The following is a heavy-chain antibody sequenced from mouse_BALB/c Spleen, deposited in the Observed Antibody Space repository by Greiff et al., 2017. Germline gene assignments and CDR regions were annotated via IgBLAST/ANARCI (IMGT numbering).Heavy chain of an antibody. J-gene: IGHJ1*01. Sequence: VQLQQSGTVLARPGASVKMSCKASGYSFTSYWMHWVKQRPGQGLEWIGAIYPGNSDTSYNQKFKGKAKLTAVTSASTAYMELSSLTNEDSAVYYCTRERYGSSYWYFDVWGAGTTVTVSS. V-gene: IGHV1-5*01. CDR1: GYSFTSYW. D-gene: IGHD1-1*01. CDR3: TRERYGSSYWYFDV. CDR2: IYPGNSDT.